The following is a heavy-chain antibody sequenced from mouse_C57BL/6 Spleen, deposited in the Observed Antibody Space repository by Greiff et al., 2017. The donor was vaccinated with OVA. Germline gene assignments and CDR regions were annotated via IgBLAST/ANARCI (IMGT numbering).Heavy chain of an antibody. V-gene: IGHV1-52*01. J-gene: IGHJ2*01. CDR2: LDPSDSET. CDR3: ARGREHFDY. CDR1: GYTFTSYW. Sequence: QVQLQQPGAELVRPGSSVKLSCKASGYTFTSYWMHWVKQRPIQGLEWIGNLDPSDSETHYNQKFKDKATLTVDKSSSTPYMQLRTLTSVDSSVSYCARGREHFDYWGPGTTLTVSS.